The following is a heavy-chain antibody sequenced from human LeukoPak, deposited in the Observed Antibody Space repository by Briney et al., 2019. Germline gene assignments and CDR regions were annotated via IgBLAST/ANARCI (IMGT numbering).Heavy chain of an antibody. CDR1: GGSISSSNW. V-gene: IGHV4-4*02. CDR2: IYHSGST. D-gene: IGHD6-19*01. CDR3: ARVFIAVAGTNEAYYYYYMDV. J-gene: IGHJ6*03. Sequence: PSGTLSLTCAVSGGSISSSNWWSWVRQPPGKGLEWIGEIYHSGSTNYNPSLKSRVTISVDKSKNQFSLKLSSVTAADTAVYYCARVFIAVAGTNEAYYYYYMDVWGKGTTVTVSS.